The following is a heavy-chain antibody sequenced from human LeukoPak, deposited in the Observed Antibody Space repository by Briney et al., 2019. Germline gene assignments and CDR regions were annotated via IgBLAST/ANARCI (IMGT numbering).Heavy chain of an antibody. CDR3: ARLQITMVRGVIIGMYYYYYMDV. V-gene: IGHV4-34*01. D-gene: IGHD3-10*01. J-gene: IGHJ6*03. CDR2: INHSGST. Sequence: PSETLSLTCAVYGGSFSGYYWSWIRQPPGKGLEWIGEINHSGSTNYNPSLKSRVTISVDTSKNQFSLKLSSVTAADTAVYYCARLQITMVRGVIIGMYYYYYMDVWGKGTTVTVSS. CDR1: GGSFSGYY.